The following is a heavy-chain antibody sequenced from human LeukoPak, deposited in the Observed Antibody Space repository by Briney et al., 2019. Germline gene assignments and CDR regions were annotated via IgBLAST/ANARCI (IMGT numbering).Heavy chain of an antibody. CDR3: ARRYFDY. CDR1: GFSFNSDW. J-gene: IGHJ4*02. V-gene: IGHV3-7*01. CDR2: IKHDESEK. Sequence: PGGSLRLSCAASGFSFNSDWMDWVRQAPGKGLEWVANIKHDESEKNYLDSVKGRFTISRDNAQNSLYLQMNGLRVEDTAVYYCARRYFDYWGQGTLVTVSP.